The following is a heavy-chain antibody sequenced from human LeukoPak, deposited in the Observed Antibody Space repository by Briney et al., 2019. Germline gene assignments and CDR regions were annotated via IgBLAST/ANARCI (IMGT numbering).Heavy chain of an antibody. CDR3: ARGRGGSGREAYNVDY. V-gene: IGHV3-21*01. CDR1: GFTFSDHY. Sequence: GGSLRLSCAASGFTFSDHYMDWVRQAPGKGLEWVSSITSSTNYIYYPDSVKGRFTISRDNAESSLFLQMNSLRDEDTAGYYCARGRGGSGREAYNVDYWGQGTLVTVSS. D-gene: IGHD5-24*01. J-gene: IGHJ4*02. CDR2: ITSSTNYI.